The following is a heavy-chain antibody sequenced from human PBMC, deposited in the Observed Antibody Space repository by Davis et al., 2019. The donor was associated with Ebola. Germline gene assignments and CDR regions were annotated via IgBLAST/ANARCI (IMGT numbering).Heavy chain of an antibody. CDR3: ARLGMGGRVGAFDI. V-gene: IGHV3-21*05. D-gene: IGHD1-26*01. J-gene: IGHJ3*02. Sequence: GGSLRLSCAASGFTFSSYSMNWVRQAPGKGLEWVSYISSSSSYIYYADSVKGRFTISRDNAKNSLYLQMSSLRSEDTAVYYCARLGMGGRVGAFDIWGQGTMVTVSS. CDR2: ISSSSSYI. CDR1: GFTFSSYS.